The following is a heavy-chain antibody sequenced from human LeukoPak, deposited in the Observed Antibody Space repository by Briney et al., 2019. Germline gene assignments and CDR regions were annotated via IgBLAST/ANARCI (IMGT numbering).Heavy chain of an antibody. CDR3: ARDRGPARGIFDY. V-gene: IGHV4-31*03. J-gene: IGHJ4*02. D-gene: IGHD2-15*01. Sequence: SETLSLTCTVSGGFINSGGYYWSWIRQHPGKGLDWIGYIYYSGSTYYNPSLKSRVTISVDTSKNQFSLNLSSVTAADTAVYYCARDRGPARGIFDYWGQGTLVTVSS. CDR2: IYYSGST. CDR1: GGFINSGGYY.